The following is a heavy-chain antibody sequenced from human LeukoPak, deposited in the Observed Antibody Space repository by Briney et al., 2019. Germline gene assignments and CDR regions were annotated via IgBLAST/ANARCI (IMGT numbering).Heavy chain of an antibody. D-gene: IGHD1-26*01. CDR3: ARDRGDSGSYHYFDY. CDR1: GGTFSSYA. Sequence: WASVKVSCKASGGTFSSYAISWVRQAPGQGLEWMGGIIPIFGTANYAQKFQGRVTITADESTSTAYMELSSLRSEDTAVYYCARDRGDSGSYHYFDYWGQGTLVTVSS. J-gene: IGHJ4*02. V-gene: IGHV1-69*01. CDR2: IIPIFGTA.